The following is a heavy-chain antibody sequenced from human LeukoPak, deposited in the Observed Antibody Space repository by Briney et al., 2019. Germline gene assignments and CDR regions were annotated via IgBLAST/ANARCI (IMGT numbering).Heavy chain of an antibody. CDR3: ARGGSYSSSSFDY. J-gene: IGHJ4*02. CDR1: GGSISSSSYY. CDR2: IYYSGST. Sequence: SETLSPTCTVSGGSISSSSYYWGWIRQPPGKGLEWIGSIYYSGSTYYNPSLKSRVTISVDTSKNQFSLKLSSVTAADTAVYYCARGGSYSSSSFDYWGQGTLVTVFS. D-gene: IGHD6-13*01. V-gene: IGHV4-39*01.